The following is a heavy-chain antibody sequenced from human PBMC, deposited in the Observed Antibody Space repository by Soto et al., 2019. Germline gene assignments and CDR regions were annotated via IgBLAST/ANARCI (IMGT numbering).Heavy chain of an antibody. D-gene: IGHD6-6*01. CDR3: VRQYRDSQYYSGLDV. Sequence: PSQTLSLTCAISGDSVSSNSGAWNWIRQSPSRGLEWLGRTYYRSHWYNDFAVSVKSRVTIDPDTSENQFSLQLNSVTPEDTAVYYCVRQYRDSQYYSGLDVWGQGTTVTVSS. CDR2: TYYRSHWYN. J-gene: IGHJ6*02. CDR1: GDSVSSNSGA. V-gene: IGHV6-1*01.